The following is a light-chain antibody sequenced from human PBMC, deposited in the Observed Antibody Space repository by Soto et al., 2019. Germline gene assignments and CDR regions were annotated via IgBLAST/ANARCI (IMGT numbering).Light chain of an antibody. CDR3: QQSYYNPT. CDR2: AAS. Sequence: EIHMTHSPSSLSASVVYRVSSTFRASQGISNYLAWYQQKPGKVPKLLIYAASTLQSGVPSRFSGSGSGTDFTLTINSLQHEDFATYYCQQSYYNPTFGQGTKVDIK. J-gene: IGKJ1*01. V-gene: IGKV1-27*01. CDR1: QGISNY.